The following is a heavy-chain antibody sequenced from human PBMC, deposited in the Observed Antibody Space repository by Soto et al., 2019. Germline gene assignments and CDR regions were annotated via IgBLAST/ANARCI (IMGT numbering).Heavy chain of an antibody. J-gene: IGHJ4*02. D-gene: IGHD5-18*01. Sequence: EVQLLESGGGLVQPWGSLRLSCAASGFTFSSYAMSWVRQAPGKGLEWVSAISGSGGSTYYADSVKGRFTISRDNSKNTLYLQMNSMRAEDTAVYYCAKPGYSYGSSYFDYWGQGTLVTVSS. CDR1: GFTFSSYA. V-gene: IGHV3-23*01. CDR2: ISGSGGST. CDR3: AKPGYSYGSSYFDY.